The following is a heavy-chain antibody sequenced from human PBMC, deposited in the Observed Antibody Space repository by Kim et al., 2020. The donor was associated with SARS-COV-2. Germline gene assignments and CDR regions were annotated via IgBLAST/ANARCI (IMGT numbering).Heavy chain of an antibody. CDR1: GGSISSYY. Sequence: SETLSHTCTVSGGSISSYYWSWIRQPPGKGLEWIGYIYYSGSTNYNPSLKSRVTISVDTSKNQFSLKLSSVTAADTAVYYCARQSCSSTSCYSFDYWGQGTLVTVSS. J-gene: IGHJ4*02. CDR3: ARQSCSSTSCYSFDY. CDR2: IYYSGST. V-gene: IGHV4-59*08. D-gene: IGHD2-2*02.